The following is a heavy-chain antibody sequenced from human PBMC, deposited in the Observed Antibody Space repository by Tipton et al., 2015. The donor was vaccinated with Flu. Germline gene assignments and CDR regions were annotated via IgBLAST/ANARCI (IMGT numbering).Heavy chain of an antibody. D-gene: IGHD3-10*02. Sequence: TLSLTCSVSGYSIRSGYYWGWIRQSPGKGLEWIGTIYHSGSTYYNPSLKSRLTISVDTSNNQFSLKLSSVTAADTAVYYCARHTGDSVRGIVDYWGQGTVVTVSS. V-gene: IGHV4-38-2*02. CDR3: ARHTGDSVRGIVDY. CDR2: IYHSGST. CDR1: GYSIRSGYY. J-gene: IGHJ4*02.